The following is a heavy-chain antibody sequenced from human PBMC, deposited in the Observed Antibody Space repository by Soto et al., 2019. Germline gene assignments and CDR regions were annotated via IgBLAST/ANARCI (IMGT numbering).Heavy chain of an antibody. J-gene: IGHJ2*01. D-gene: IGHD4-17*01. CDR1: GGSFSGYY. CDR3: AAHLKTTVTAYWYFDL. V-gene: IGHV4-34*01. CDR2: INHSGST. Sequence: TPETLSLICAVYGGSFSGYYWSWIRQPPGKGLEWIGEINHSGSTNFNPSLKSRVSISVDTSKKQFSLKLSSVTAADTAVYYCAAHLKTTVTAYWYFDLWGRGTLVTVSS.